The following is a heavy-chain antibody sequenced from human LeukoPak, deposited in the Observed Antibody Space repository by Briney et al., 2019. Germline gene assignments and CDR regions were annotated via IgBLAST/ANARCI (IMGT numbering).Heavy chain of an antibody. Sequence: PGGSLRLLCVASGFSFSSFSMNWVRQAPGKGLEWVATISGSGTYYLDSVKGRFTISRDDSKSTLYLQMRSLRADDTALYYCEKAQGDSFFDVWGQGTLVTVSS. CDR2: ISGSGT. D-gene: IGHD4-11*01. CDR1: GFSFSSFS. V-gene: IGHV3-23*01. J-gene: IGHJ4*02. CDR3: EKAQGDSFFDV.